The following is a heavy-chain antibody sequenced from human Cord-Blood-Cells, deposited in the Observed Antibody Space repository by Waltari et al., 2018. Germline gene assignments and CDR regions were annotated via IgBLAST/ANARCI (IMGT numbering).Heavy chain of an antibody. J-gene: IGHJ4*02. Sequence: EVQLVESGGGLVKPGGSLRLSCAASGFTFSSYSMNWVRQAPGKGLELVSSISSSSSYIYYADAVKGRLTISRDNAKNSLYLQMNSLRAEDTAVYYCARSPNWYFDYWGQGTLVTVSS. CDR2: ISSSSSYI. V-gene: IGHV3-21*01. CDR3: ARSPNWYFDY. CDR1: GFTFSSYS. D-gene: IGHD7-27*01.